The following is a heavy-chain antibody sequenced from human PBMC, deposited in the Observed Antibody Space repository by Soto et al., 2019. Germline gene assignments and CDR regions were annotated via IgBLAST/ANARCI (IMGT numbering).Heavy chain of an antibody. CDR3: AREGLGGSYLEY. D-gene: IGHD1-26*01. CDR2: IRSSGTTM. CDR1: GFTLSTYS. V-gene: IGHV3-48*01. Sequence: EVQLVESGEGLVQPGGSLRLSCAASGFTLSTYSMNWVRQAPGKGLEWIAYIRSSGTTMYYADSVKGRFTISRDSAKNSLYLQMNTLRVEDTAVYYCAREGLGGSYLEYWGQGTLVTVSS. J-gene: IGHJ4*02.